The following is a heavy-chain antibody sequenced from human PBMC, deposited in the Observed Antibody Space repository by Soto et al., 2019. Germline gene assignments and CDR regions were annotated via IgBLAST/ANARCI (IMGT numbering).Heavy chain of an antibody. CDR3: ARGDTPMITGMDSFDI. CDR1: GFTFSSYW. V-gene: IGHV3-7*01. CDR2: IRQDGTEK. J-gene: IGHJ3*02. Sequence: PVGSLRLSCAASGFTFSSYWMNWVRQAPGKGLEWVANIRQDGTEKNYVDSVKGRFTISRDNARKSLYLQMDSLRAEDTAVYFCARGDTPMITGMDSFDIWGQGTMVTVSS. D-gene: IGHD5-18*01.